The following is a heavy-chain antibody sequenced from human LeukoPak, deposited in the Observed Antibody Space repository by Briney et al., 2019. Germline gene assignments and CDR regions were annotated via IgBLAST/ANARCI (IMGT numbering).Heavy chain of an antibody. J-gene: IGHJ5*02. CDR2: VNEDGSEK. V-gene: IGHV3-7*05. CDR3: ARGFAWLDN. D-gene: IGHD3-16*01. CDR1: GFTFRTYW. Sequence: PGGSLRLSCEVSGFTFRTYWMTWVRQAPGKGLKWVASVNEDGSEKYLVDSVKGRFTISRDNATSSLFLQLHSLGAEDTAVYYCARGFAWLDNWGQGTRVTV.